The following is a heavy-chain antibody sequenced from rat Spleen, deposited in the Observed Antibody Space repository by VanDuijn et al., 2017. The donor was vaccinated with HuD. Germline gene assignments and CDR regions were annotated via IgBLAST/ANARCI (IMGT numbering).Heavy chain of an antibody. J-gene: IGHJ2*01. CDR2: IWGNGNT. CDR3: VRDVPGYNPFDY. Sequence: QVQLKESGPGLVQPSQTLSLTCTVSGFSLTSNSVSWVRQPPGKGLEWMGVIWGNGNTNYTSALKSRLSISRDTSKSQVFLKVNNLQTEDKATYYCVRDVPGYNPFDYWGQGVMVTVSS. D-gene: IGHD1-4*01. V-gene: IGHV2-13*01. CDR1: GFSLTSNS.